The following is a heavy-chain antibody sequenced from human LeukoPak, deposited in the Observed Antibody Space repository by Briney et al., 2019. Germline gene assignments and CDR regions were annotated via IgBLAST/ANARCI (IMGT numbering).Heavy chain of an antibody. CDR3: ARGRITAARRYNWFDP. Sequence: ASVKVSCKASGYTFTSYGISWVRQAPGQGLEWMGWISAYNGNTNYAQKLQGRVTMTTDTSTSTAYMELRSLRSDDTAVYYCARGRITAARRYNWFDPWGQGTLVTVSS. CDR2: ISAYNGNT. V-gene: IGHV1-18*01. CDR1: GYTFTSYG. D-gene: IGHD6-13*01. J-gene: IGHJ5*02.